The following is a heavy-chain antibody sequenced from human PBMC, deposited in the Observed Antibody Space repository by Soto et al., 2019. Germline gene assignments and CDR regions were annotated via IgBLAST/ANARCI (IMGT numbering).Heavy chain of an antibody. V-gene: IGHV4-39*01. J-gene: IGHJ5*02. D-gene: IGHD2-15*01. CDR3: ARHVGYCSGGSCYPTGP. CDR1: GCSISSSSYY. Sequence: SETLSLTCTVSGCSISSSSYYWGWIRQPPGKGLEWIGSIYYSGSTYYNPSLKSRVTISVDTSKNQFSLKLSSVTAADTAVYYCARHVGYCSGGSCYPTGPWGQGTLVTVSS. CDR2: IYYSGST.